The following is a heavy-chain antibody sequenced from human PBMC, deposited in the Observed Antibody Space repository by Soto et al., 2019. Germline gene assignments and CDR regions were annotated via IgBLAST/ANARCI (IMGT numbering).Heavy chain of an antibody. J-gene: IGHJ4*02. CDR1: GSPSSRFT. Sequence: EVQLVESGGGLVKPGGPLNLPFEASGSPSSRFTLTWARQPPGKGLEWVSSISGSSSYIYYADSVKGRFTISRDNAKNSLYLQMNSLRAEDTAVYYCARSYDILTGYSGFDYWGQGTLVTVSS. D-gene: IGHD3-9*01. V-gene: IGHV3-21*01. CDR2: ISGSSSYI. CDR3: ARSYDILTGYSGFDY.